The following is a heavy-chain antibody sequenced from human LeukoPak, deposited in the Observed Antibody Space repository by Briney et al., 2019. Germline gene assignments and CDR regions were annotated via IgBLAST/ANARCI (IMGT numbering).Heavy chain of an antibody. V-gene: IGHV3-30*02. D-gene: IGHD3-22*01. CDR3: AKDYYDSSGPSFDY. CDR1: GFTFSSYG. J-gene: IGHJ4*02. CDR2: IRYDGSNK. Sequence: GGSLRLSCAASGFTFSSYGMHWVRQAPGKGLEWVAFIRYDGSNKYYADSVKGRFTISRDNSKNTLYLQMNSLRAEDTAIYYCAKDYYDSSGPSFDYWGQGTLVTVSS.